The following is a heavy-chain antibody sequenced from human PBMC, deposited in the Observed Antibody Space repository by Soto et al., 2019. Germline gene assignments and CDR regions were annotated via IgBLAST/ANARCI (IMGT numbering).Heavy chain of an antibody. CDR1: GFTFSSYA. Sequence: EVQLLESGGGLVQPGGSLRLSCAASGFTFSSYAMSWVRQAPGRGLEWVSTISGSGGTTYYAVSVKGRFTISSDNSKNTLYLQMNSLSAEDTAVYYCAKDKVPAAISAFDIWCQGTMVTVSS. CDR2: ISGSGGTT. CDR3: AKDKVPAAISAFDI. V-gene: IGHV3-23*01. J-gene: IGHJ3*02. D-gene: IGHD2-2*02.